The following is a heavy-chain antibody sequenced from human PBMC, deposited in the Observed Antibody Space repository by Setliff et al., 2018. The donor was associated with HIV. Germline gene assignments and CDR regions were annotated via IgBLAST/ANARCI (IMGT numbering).Heavy chain of an antibody. CDR3: ARDQGHHFDSRGQVDFDL. D-gene: IGHD3-22*01. J-gene: IGHJ2*01. CDR1: GGSVSNYY. V-gene: IGHV4-4*07. Sequence: SETLSLTCTVSGGSVSNYYWTWIRQSAGKGLEWIGHINTSGSTKYNPSLKSRLTMSVDSSGNQFSLTLTSVTAADTAVYYCARDQGHHFDSRGQVDFDLWGRGTLVTVSS. CDR2: INTSGST.